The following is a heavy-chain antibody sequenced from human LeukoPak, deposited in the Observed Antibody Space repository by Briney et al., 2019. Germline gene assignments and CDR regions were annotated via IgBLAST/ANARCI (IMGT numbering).Heavy chain of an antibody. J-gene: IGHJ3*02. CDR2: ISWNSGSI. D-gene: IGHD2-8*02. Sequence: PGGSLRLSCAASGFTFSSFAMHWVRQVPGKGLEWVSGISWNSGSIGYADSVKGRFTISRDNAKNSLYLQMNSLRAEDMALYYCAKDEFVASDFTGAFDIWGQGTMVTVSS. CDR1: GFTFSSFA. CDR3: AKDEFVASDFTGAFDI. V-gene: IGHV3-9*03.